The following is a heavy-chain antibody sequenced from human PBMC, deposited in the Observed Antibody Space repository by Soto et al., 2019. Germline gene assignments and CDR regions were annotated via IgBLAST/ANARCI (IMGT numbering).Heavy chain of an antibody. D-gene: IGHD5-18*01. CDR3: ARDYGSFGPFAY. Sequence: GGSLRLSCAASGFLFSSYSMNWVRQAPGKGLEWVSYISSSSSTIYYADSVKGRFTISRDNAKNSLYLQMNSLRAEDTAVYYCARDYGSFGPFAYGGKGTLVPVSP. J-gene: IGHJ4*02. CDR2: ISSSSSTI. V-gene: IGHV3-48*01. CDR1: GFLFSSYS.